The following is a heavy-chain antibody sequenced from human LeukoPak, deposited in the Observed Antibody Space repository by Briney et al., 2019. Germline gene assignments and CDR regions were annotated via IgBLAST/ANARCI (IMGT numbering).Heavy chain of an antibody. Sequence: GGSLRLSCAASGFTFSSYAMHWVRQAPGKGLEWVAVISYDGSNKYYADSVKGRFTISRDNSKNTLYLQMNSLRAEDTAVYYCAREITMVRGEMDVWGKGTTVTISS. D-gene: IGHD3-10*01. CDR2: ISYDGSNK. CDR3: AREITMVRGEMDV. J-gene: IGHJ6*04. CDR1: GFTFSSYA. V-gene: IGHV3-30*04.